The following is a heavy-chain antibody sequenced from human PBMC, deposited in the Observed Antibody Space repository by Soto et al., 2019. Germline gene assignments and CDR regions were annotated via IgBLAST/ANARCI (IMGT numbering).Heavy chain of an antibody. V-gene: IGHV4-34*01. Sequence: SETLSLTCAVYGGSFSGYYWSWIRQPPGKGLEWIGEINHSGSTNYNPSLKSRVTISVDTSKNQFSLKLSSVTAADTAVYYCARGKILGGYSYKYYYYYYGMDVWGQGTTVT. J-gene: IGHJ6*02. CDR3: ARGKILGGYSYKYYYYYYGMDV. CDR1: GGSFSGYY. CDR2: INHSGST. D-gene: IGHD5-18*01.